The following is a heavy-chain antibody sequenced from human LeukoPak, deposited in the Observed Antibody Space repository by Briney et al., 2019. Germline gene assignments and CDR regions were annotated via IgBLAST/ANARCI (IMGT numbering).Heavy chain of an antibody. D-gene: IGHD3-10*01. CDR3: AKGTPQITMVRGVISTPFDD. CDR1: GFTFSSYA. Sequence: GGSLRLSCAASGFTFSSYASSWVRQAPGKGLDWVAAISGSGGSTYYADSVKGRFTIDRDNSKNTLYLQMTNLTDEHTAVYYCAKGTPQITMVRGVISTPFDDWGQGTLVTVSS. J-gene: IGHJ4*02. V-gene: IGHV3-23*01. CDR2: ISGSGGST.